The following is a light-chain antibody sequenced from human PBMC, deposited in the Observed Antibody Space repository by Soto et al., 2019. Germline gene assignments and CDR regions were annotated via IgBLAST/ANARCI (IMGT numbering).Light chain of an antibody. V-gene: IGLV2-14*01. Sequence: QSLLTQPASVSGSPGQSVTISCTGTRRDVVGYNYVSWYQQYPGKSPKLLIYEVTHRPSGVSNRFSGSKSGNTASLTISGLQAEDEADYYCSSYTISNTLPFVFGTGTKV. CDR2: EVT. CDR3: SSYTISNTLPFV. J-gene: IGLJ1*01. CDR1: RRDVVGYNY.